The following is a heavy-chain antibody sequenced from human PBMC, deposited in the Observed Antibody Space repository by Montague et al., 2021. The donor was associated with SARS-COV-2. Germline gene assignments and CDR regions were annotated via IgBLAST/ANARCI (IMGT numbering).Heavy chain of an antibody. Sequence: SETLSLTCGVSGGSFIPYAWTWIRQPPGKGLEWIGENNFKGITKYTPSLKSRVTISGDTSKRQFSLMLKNVTAADTAVYYCALPRGSGWCPLWGQGTLVTVSS. D-gene: IGHD6-19*01. CDR2: NNFKGIT. CDR3: ALPRGSGWCPL. J-gene: IGHJ4*02. CDR1: GGSFIPYA. V-gene: IGHV4-34*01.